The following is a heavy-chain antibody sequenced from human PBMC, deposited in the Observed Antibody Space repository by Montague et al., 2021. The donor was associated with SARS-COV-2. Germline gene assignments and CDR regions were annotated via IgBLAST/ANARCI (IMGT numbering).Heavy chain of an antibody. CDR3: ARYGSYFEH. D-gene: IGHD1-26*01. CDR2: VNHSGST. J-gene: IGHJ4*02. Sequence: SETLSLTCAVYGGSFSGYYWSWIRQPPGKGLEWIGEVNHSGSTNYNPSLKSRVTISVDTSKNQFSLELSSVTAADTAVYYCARYGSYFEHWGQGTLVTVSS. CDR1: GGSFSGYY. V-gene: IGHV4-34*01.